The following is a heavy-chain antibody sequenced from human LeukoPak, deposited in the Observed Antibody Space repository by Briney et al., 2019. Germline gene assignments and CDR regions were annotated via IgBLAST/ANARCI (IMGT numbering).Heavy chain of an antibody. CDR3: ARGSTIFGVVISNFDY. CDR1: GFTFSDYY. J-gene: IGHJ4*02. V-gene: IGHV3-11*01. D-gene: IGHD3-3*01. CDR2: ISSSGSTI. Sequence: GGSLRLSCAASGFTFSDYYMSWIRQAPGKGLGWVSYISSSGSTIYYADSVKGRFTISRDNAKNSLYLQMNSLRAEDTAVYYCARGSTIFGVVISNFDYWGQGTLVTVSS.